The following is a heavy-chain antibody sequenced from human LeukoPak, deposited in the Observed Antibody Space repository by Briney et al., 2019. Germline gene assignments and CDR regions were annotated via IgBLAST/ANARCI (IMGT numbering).Heavy chain of an antibody. CDR1: GLTFSNYH. V-gene: IGHV3-30*02. D-gene: IGHD4-17*01. Sequence: PGGSLRLSCTASGLTFSNYHVHWIRQAPGKGLEWVAFIQYDGSKKYYADSVKGQFTSSRDNFKNTVYLQMDDLRVEDTAVYYCAKDPPDGDYTIYFDSWGQGTLVTVSS. CDR3: AKDPPDGDYTIYFDS. CDR2: IQYDGSKK. J-gene: IGHJ4*02.